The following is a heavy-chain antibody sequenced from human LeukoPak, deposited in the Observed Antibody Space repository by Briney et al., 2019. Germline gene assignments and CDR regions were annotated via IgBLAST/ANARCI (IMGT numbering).Heavy chain of an antibody. J-gene: IGHJ6*03. CDR1: GDSISSSSSY. CDR2: IYYSGST. Sequence: SETLSLTCTVSGDSISSSSSYWGWIRQPPGKGLEWIGSIYYSGSTYYNTSLKSRVTISVDTSKNQFSLKLNSVTAADTAVYYCARHRYYYRSGSYYGAPYYMDVWGKGTTVTISS. D-gene: IGHD3-10*01. V-gene: IGHV4-39*01. CDR3: ARHRYYYRSGSYYGAPYYMDV.